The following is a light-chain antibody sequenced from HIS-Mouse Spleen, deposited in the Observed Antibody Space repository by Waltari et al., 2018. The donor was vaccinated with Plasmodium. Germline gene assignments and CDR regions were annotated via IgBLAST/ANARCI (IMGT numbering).Light chain of an antibody. J-gene: IGLJ1*01. V-gene: IGLV2-14*01. CDR1: RSDVGGYNY. CDR2: EVS. CDR3: SSYTSSSTLYV. Sequence: QSALTQPASVSGSPGQSIPLSCTGTRSDVGGYNYFSWYQQHPGKAPKLMIYEVSNRPSGVSNRFSGSKSGNTASLTISGLQAEDEADYYCSSYTSSSTLYVFGTGTKVTVL.